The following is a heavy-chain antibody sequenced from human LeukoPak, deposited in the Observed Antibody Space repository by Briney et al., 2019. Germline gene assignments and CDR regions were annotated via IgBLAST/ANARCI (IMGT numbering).Heavy chain of an antibody. CDR2: IKQDGSEK. CDR1: GFNLGNYW. J-gene: IGHJ6*03. D-gene: IGHD2-15*01. V-gene: IGHV3-7*01. CDR3: ARILGYYYMDV. Sequence: GGSLRLSCTVSGFNLGNYWMSWVRQAPGKGLEWVANIKQDGSEKYYVDSVEGRFTISRDNAENSLYLQMNSLRVEDTAVYYCARILGYYYMDVWGKGTTVTISS.